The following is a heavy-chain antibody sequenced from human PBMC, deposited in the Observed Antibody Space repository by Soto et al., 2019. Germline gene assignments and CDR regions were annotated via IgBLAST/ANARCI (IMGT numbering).Heavy chain of an antibody. D-gene: IGHD6-19*01. CDR1: GYTFNSYG. CDR2: INPSGGST. CDR3: ARDGEAVAATSHYYGMDV. Sequence: ASVKLSCKASGYTFNSYGISWVRQAPGQGLEWMGIINPSGGSTSYAQKFQGRVTMTRDTSTSTVYMELSSLRSEDTAVYYCARDGEAVAATSHYYGMDVWGQGTTVTVSS. V-gene: IGHV1-46*02. J-gene: IGHJ6*02.